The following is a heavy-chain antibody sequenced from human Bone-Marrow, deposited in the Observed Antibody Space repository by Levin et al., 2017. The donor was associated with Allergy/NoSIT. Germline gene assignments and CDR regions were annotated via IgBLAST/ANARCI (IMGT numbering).Heavy chain of an antibody. CDR1: GYAFTKYY. J-gene: IGHJ4*02. CDR2: INPTGGST. V-gene: IGHV1-46*01. D-gene: IGHD3-22*01. CDR3: ARGGTYYYDSSPLY. Sequence: AASVKVSCKASGYAFTKYYIHWVRQAPGQGLEWMGIINPTGGSTTYTEKFQGRVTMTRDTSTSTVYMELSSLRFEDTAVYYCARGGTYYYDSSPLYWGQGTLVTVSS.